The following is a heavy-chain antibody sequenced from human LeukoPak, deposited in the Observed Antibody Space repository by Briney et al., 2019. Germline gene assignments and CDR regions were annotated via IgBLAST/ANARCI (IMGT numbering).Heavy chain of an antibody. Sequence: GGSLRFSCAASGFTFSSYAMSGVRQAPGKGLEWVSAISGSGGSTYYADSVKGRFTISRDNSKNTLYLQMNSLRAEDTAVYYCAKDPTMVRGVHFDYWGQGTLVTVSS. CDR3: AKDPTMVRGVHFDY. CDR2: ISGSGGST. D-gene: IGHD3-10*01. CDR1: GFTFSSYA. J-gene: IGHJ4*02. V-gene: IGHV3-23*01.